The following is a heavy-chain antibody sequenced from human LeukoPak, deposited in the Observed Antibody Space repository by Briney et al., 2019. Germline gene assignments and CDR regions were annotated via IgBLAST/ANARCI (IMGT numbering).Heavy chain of an antibody. J-gene: IGHJ6*02. D-gene: IGHD2-2*01. Sequence: SETLSLTCAVYGGSFSGYYWSWIRQPPGKGLEWIGEINHSGSTNYNPSLKSRVTISVDTSQNQFSLKLSSVTAADTAVYYCARGVVPAYYYYGMDVWGQGTTVTVSS. V-gene: IGHV4-34*01. CDR2: INHSGST. CDR3: ARGVVPAYYYYGMDV. CDR1: GGSFSGYY.